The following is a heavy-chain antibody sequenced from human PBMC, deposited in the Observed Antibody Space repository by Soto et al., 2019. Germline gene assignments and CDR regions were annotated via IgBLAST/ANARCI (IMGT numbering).Heavy chain of an antibody. CDR2: IIPIFGTA. Sequence: SVKVSCKASGGTFISYAISWVRQAPGQGLEWMGGIIPIFGTANYAQKFQGRVTITADKYTSTAYMALSSLISEDTAVYYCAGGGYSSSWPLYFQHWGQGTLVTVSS. CDR3: AGGGYSSSWPLYFQH. D-gene: IGHD6-13*01. CDR1: GGTFISYA. V-gene: IGHV1-69*06. J-gene: IGHJ1*01.